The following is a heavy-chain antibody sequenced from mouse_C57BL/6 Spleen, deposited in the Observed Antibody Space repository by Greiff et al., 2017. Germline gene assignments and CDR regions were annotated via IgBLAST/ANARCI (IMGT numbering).Heavy chain of an antibody. J-gene: IGHJ1*03. CDR2: LSSGSSTI. Sequence: EVKLVESGGGLVKPGGSLTLSCAASGFTFSDYGMHWVRQAPEKGLEWVAYLSSGSSTIYYADTVKGRFTISRDNAKNTLFLQMTSLRSEDTAMYYCASPSYYGSSYWYLDVWGTGTTVTVSS. CDR3: ASPSYYGSSYWYLDV. D-gene: IGHD1-1*01. V-gene: IGHV5-17*01. CDR1: GFTFSDYG.